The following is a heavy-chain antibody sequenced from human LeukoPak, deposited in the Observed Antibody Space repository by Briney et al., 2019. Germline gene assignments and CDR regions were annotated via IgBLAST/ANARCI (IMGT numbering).Heavy chain of an antibody. CDR1: GFNFINYG. Sequence: GGTLTLSCAASGFNFINYGMHWVRQAPGKGLEWVAFIRYDGSQKYYADSVKGRFTISRDNSKNTLYLEMNGLRRDDTAVYYCANVVATYAWGQGTLVTVSS. D-gene: IGHD5-12*01. CDR3: ANVVATYA. J-gene: IGHJ5*02. CDR2: IRYDGSQK. V-gene: IGHV3-30*02.